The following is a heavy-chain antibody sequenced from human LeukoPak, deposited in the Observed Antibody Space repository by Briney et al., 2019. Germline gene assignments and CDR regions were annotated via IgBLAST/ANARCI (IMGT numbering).Heavy chain of an antibody. CDR3: ARDPVGATFNWFDP. J-gene: IGHJ5*02. CDR1: GGSISGFY. D-gene: IGHD1-26*01. CDR2: IYDSGTA. Sequence: SETLSLTCNVSGGSISGFYWSWIRQPAGKGLEWIGRIYDSGTANYNPSLRSRVTMSVDTSENQVFLSLSSVTAADTAVYLCARDPVGATFNWFDPWGQGTLVTVSS. V-gene: IGHV4-4*07.